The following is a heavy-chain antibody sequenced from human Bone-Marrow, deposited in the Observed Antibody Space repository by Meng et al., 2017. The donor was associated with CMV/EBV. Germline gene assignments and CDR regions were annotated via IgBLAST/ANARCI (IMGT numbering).Heavy chain of an antibody. V-gene: IGHV1-8*01. CDR2: MNPNSGNT. Sequence: ASAKVSCKASGYPFTSYDINWVRQATGQGLEWMGWMNPNSGNTGYAQKFQGRVTMTRNTSISTAYMELSSLRSEDTAVYYCASSTYYDFWSGLWGQGTLVTVS. D-gene: IGHD3-3*01. CDR1: GYPFTSYD. J-gene: IGHJ4*02. CDR3: ASSTYYDFWSGL.